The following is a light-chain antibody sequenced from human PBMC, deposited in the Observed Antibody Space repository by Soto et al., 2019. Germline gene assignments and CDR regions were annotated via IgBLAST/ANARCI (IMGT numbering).Light chain of an antibody. V-gene: IGKV3-11*01. Sequence: PRERGSLSCKASESVTNYLAWYQQKPGQAPRLLVYDVSNRATGIPARFSGGGSGTDFTLTISNLEPEDFAVYYCQQRSVWPWTFGQGTKVDIK. J-gene: IGKJ1*01. CDR2: DVS. CDR3: QQRSVWPWT. CDR1: ESVTNY.